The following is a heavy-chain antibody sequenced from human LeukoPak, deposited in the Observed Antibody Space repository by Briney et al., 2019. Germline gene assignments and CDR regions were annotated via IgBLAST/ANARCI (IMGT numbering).Heavy chain of an antibody. CDR1: GGSISSYY. CDR3: ARCAGIPAAGTGAYWFDT. V-gene: IGHV4-59*01. J-gene: IGHJ5*02. CDR2: IYYSGST. D-gene: IGHD6-13*01. Sequence: PSETLSLTCTVSGGSISSYYWSWIRQPPGKGLEWIGYIYYSGSTNYNPSLKSRVTISVDTSKNQFSLKLSSVTAADTAVYYCARCAGIPAAGTGAYWFDTWGEGALVTVSS.